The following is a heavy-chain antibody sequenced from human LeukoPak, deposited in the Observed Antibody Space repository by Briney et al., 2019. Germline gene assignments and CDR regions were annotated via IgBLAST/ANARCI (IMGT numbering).Heavy chain of an antibody. D-gene: IGHD3-22*01. CDR3: ATGLYYDSSGYPYY. V-gene: IGHV4-34*01. CDR1: GGSFSGYY. J-gene: IGHJ4*02. Sequence: SETLSLTCAVYGGSFSGYYWSWIRQPPGKGLEWIGEINHSGSTNYNPSLKSRVTISVDTSKNQFSLKQSSVTAADTAVYYCATGLYYDSSGYPYYWGQGTLVTVSS. CDR2: INHSGST.